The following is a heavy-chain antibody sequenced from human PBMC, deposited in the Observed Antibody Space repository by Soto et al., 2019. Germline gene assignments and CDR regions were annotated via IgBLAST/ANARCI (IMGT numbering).Heavy chain of an antibody. V-gene: IGHV1-69*13. D-gene: IGHD3-22*01. CDR2: IIPIFGTA. Sequence: SVKVSCKASGGTFSSYAISWVRQAPGQGLEWMGGIIPIFGTANYAQKFQGRVTITADESTSTAYMELSSLRSEDTAVYYCASRITMIVVGHTPTSAFDIWGQGTMVTVSS. CDR3: ASRITMIVVGHTPTSAFDI. CDR1: GGTFSSYA. J-gene: IGHJ3*02.